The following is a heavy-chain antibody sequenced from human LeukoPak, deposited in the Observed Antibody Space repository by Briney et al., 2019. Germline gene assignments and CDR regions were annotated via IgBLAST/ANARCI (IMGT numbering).Heavy chain of an antibody. CDR3: ARVAVPVAKGGHWFDP. CDR2: ISSSSSYI. J-gene: IGHJ5*02. CDR1: GLTFSSYS. D-gene: IGHD2-2*01. V-gene: IGHV3-21*01. Sequence: PGGSLRLSCAATGLTFSSYSMNWVRQAPGKGLEWVSSISSSSSYIYYADSVKGRFTISRDNAKNSLYLQMNSLRAEDTAVYYCARVAVPVAKGGHWFDPWGQGTLVTVSS.